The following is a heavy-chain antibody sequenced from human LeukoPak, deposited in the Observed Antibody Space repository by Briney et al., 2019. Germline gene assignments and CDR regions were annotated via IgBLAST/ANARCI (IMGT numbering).Heavy chain of an antibody. CDR1: GFTFSSYS. Sequence: QPGGSLRLSCVASGFTFSSYSMNWVRQAPGKGLEWISYIGGDGIAFYADSVKGRFTASKDDARKSMYLQMNSLRVEDTAVYYCAKDRANWAIDDWGQGTQVTVSS. CDR3: AKDRANWAIDD. D-gene: IGHD3-16*01. CDR2: IGGDGIA. V-gene: IGHV3-48*04. J-gene: IGHJ4*02.